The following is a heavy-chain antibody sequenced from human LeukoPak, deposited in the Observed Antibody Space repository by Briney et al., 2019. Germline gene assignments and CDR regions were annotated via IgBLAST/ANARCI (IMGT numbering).Heavy chain of an antibody. V-gene: IGHV4-4*07. CDR2: IYTSGST. CDR3: ARGPGVTLGEYYFDY. CDR1: GDSTSSCY. D-gene: IGHD3-16*01. Sequence: SETLSLTCTVSGDSTSSCYCSWIRQPAGKGLEWIGRIYTSGSTNYNPSLKSRVTMSVDTSKNQFSLKLSSVTAADTAVYYCARGPGVTLGEYYFDYWGQGTLVTVSS. J-gene: IGHJ4*02.